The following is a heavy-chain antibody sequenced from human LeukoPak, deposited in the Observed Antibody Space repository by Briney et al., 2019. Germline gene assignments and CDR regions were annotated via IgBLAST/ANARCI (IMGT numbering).Heavy chain of an antibody. D-gene: IGHD6-13*01. CDR3: ARRGIAASYNWFDP. Sequence: PSETLPLTCTVSGGSISSYYWSWIRQPPGKGLEWIGYIYYSGSTNYNPSLKSRVTISVDTSKNQFSLKLSSVTAADTAVYYCARRGIAASYNWFDPWGQGTLVTVSS. CDR1: GGSISSYY. CDR2: IYYSGST. J-gene: IGHJ5*02. V-gene: IGHV4-59*01.